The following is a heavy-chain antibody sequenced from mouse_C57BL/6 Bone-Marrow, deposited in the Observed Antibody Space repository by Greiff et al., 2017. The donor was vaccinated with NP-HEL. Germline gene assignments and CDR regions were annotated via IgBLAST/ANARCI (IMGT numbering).Heavy chain of an antibody. J-gene: IGHJ3*01. CDR3: AIDSSGPWFAY. V-gene: IGHV1-81*01. D-gene: IGHD3-2*02. Sequence: VKLVESGAELARPGASVKLSCKASGYTFTSYGLSWVKQRPGQGLEWIGEIYPRSGNTYYNEKFKGKATLTADKSSSTAYMELRSLTSEDSAVYFCAIDSSGPWFAYWGQGTLVTVSA. CDR1: GYTFTSYG. CDR2: IYPRSGNT.